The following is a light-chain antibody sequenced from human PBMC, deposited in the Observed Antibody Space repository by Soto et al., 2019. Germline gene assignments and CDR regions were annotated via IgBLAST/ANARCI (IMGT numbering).Light chain of an antibody. J-gene: IGLJ2*01. CDR1: SSDVGGYNY. CDR3: RSFAGNNNLV. CDR2: EVS. Sequence: QSALTQPPSASGSPGQSVTISCTGTSSDVGGYNYVSWYQQHPGKPPKLMISEVSKRPSGVPDRFSGSKSGNTASLTVSGLQADYEADYYCRSFAGNNNLVFGGGTKLTVL. V-gene: IGLV2-8*01.